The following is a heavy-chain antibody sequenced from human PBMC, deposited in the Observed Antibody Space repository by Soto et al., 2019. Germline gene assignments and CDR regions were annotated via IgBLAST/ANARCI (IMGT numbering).Heavy chain of an antibody. Sequence: SETLSLTCTVSGGSISSYYWSWIRQPPGKGLEWIGYIYYSGSTNYNPSLKSRVTISVDTSKNQFSLKLSSVTAADTAVYYCARHGDLWFGELGIDYWGQGTLVTVSS. CDR1: GGSISSYY. CDR3: ARHGDLWFGELGIDY. D-gene: IGHD3-10*01. J-gene: IGHJ4*02. CDR2: IYYSGST. V-gene: IGHV4-59*08.